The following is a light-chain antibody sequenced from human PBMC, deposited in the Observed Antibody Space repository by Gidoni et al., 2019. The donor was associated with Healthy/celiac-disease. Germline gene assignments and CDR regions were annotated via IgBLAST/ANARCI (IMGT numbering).Light chain of an antibody. Sequence: DIQMTQSPSTLSASVGDRVTIPCRASQSISSWLAWYQQKPGKAPKLLIYDASSLESGVPSSFSGSGSGKEFTLTSSSLQPDDFATYYCQQYNSYWTFGQGTKVEIK. V-gene: IGKV1-5*01. CDR3: QQYNSYWT. CDR2: DAS. CDR1: QSISSW. J-gene: IGKJ1*01.